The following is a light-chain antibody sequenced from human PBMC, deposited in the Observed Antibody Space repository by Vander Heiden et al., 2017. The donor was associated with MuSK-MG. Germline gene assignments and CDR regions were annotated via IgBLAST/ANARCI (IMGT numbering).Light chain of an antibody. V-gene: IGKV3-11*01. CDR3: QQRSNWPPIFT. CDR1: QSVSSD. CDR2: DAS. J-gene: IGKJ3*01. Sequence: EIVLTQSPATLSLSPGERATLSCRASQSVSSDLSWYQQKPGQAPRLLIYDASNRATGIQARFSGSGSGTDFTLTISSLEPEDFAVYYCQQRSNWPPIFTFGPGTKVDIK.